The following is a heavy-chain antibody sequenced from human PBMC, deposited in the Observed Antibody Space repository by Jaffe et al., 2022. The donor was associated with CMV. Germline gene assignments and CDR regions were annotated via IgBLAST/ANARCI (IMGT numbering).Heavy chain of an antibody. Sequence: EVQLVESGGGLVKPGGSLRLSCAASGFTFSNAWMSWVRQAPGKGLEWVGRIKSKTDGGTTDYAAPVKGRFTISRDDSKNTLYLQMNSLKTEDTAVYYCWGTYYDFWSHYYYYMDVWGKGTTVTVSS. CDR2: IKSKTDGGTT. CDR3: WGTYYDFWSHYYYYMDV. J-gene: IGHJ6*03. D-gene: IGHD3-3*01. V-gene: IGHV3-15*01. CDR1: GFTFSNAW.